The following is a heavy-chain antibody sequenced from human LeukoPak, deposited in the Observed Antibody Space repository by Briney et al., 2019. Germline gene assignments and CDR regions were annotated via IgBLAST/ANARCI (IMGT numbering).Heavy chain of an antibody. D-gene: IGHD3-3*01. Sequence: SETLSLTCAVYGGSFSGYYWSWIRQPPGKGLEWIGEINHSGSTNYNPSLKSRVTISVDTSKNQFSLKLSSVIAADTAVYYCARGPYDFWSGYLPWFDPWGQGTLVTVSS. CDR3: ARGPYDFWSGYLPWFDP. CDR1: GGSFSGYY. V-gene: IGHV4-34*01. CDR2: INHSGST. J-gene: IGHJ5*02.